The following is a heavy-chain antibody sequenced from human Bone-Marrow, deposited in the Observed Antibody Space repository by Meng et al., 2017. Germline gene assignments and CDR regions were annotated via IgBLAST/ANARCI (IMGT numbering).Heavy chain of an antibody. Sequence: SLKISCAASGLTFDDYAMDWVRQAPGKGLEWVSGITWNSGRVGYADSVKGRFTISRDNAKNSLYLQMDSLRPEDTALYYCVQDRNYDFGANSYFQHWGQGTLVTVSS. V-gene: IGHV3-9*01. CDR3: VQDRNYDFGANSYFQH. D-gene: IGHD4-23*01. CDR2: ITWNSGRV. CDR1: GLTFDDYA. J-gene: IGHJ1*01.